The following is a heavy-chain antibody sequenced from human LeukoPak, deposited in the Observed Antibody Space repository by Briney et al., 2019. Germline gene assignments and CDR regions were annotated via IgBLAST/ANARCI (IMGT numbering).Heavy chain of an antibody. CDR2: ISYDGSNK. J-gene: IGHJ4*02. Sequence: PGGSLRLSCAASGFTFSSYGMHWVRQAPGKGLEWVAVISYDGSNKYYADSVKGRFTISRDNSKNTLYLQMNSLRAEDTAVYYCAKDRGRGYSYGYTFDYWGQGTLVTVSS. V-gene: IGHV3-30*18. CDR3: AKDRGRGYSYGYTFDY. D-gene: IGHD5-18*01. CDR1: GFTFSSYG.